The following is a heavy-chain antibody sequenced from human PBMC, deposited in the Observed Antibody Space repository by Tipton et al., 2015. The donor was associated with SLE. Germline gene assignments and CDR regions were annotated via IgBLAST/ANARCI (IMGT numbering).Heavy chain of an antibody. CDR1: GFTFSSYS. J-gene: IGHJ3*02. Sequence: SLRLSCAASGFTFSSYSMNWVRQAPGKGLEWVSSISSSSSYIYYADSVKGRFTISRDNAKNSLFLQMNSLRAEDTAVYYCARNIVTTIRAFDIWGQGTLVTVSS. D-gene: IGHD5-12*01. CDR2: ISSSSSYI. CDR3: ARNIVTTIRAFDI. V-gene: IGHV3-21*03.